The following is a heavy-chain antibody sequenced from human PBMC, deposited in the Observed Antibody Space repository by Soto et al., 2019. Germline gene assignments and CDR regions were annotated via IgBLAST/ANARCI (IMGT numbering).Heavy chain of an antibody. CDR2: IYSSGST. Sequence: SETLSLTCTVSGGSISSYYWSWILQPPGKGLEWIGYIYSSGSTNYNPSLKSRVTISVDTSKNQFSLKLSSVTAADTAVYYCARGKSLGYLVYFVPWGQGTLVTVSS. D-gene: IGHD2-8*01. J-gene: IGHJ5*02. CDR1: GGSISSYY. V-gene: IGHV4-59*01. CDR3: ARGKSLGYLVYFVP.